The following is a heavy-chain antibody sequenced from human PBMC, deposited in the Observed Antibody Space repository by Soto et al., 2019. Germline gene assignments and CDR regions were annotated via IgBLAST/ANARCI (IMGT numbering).Heavy chain of an antibody. CDR2: ISGSGGST. CDR1: GFTFSSYA. J-gene: IGHJ6*02. V-gene: IGHV3-23*01. CDR3: AKDLQPADVPAAIYYYYGMDV. D-gene: IGHD2-2*01. Sequence: GGSLRLSCAASGFTFSSYAMSWVRQAPGKGLEWVSAISGSGGSTYYADSVKGRFTISRDNSKNTLYLQMNSLRAEDTAVYYCAKDLQPADVPAAIYYYYGMDVWGQGTTVTVSS.